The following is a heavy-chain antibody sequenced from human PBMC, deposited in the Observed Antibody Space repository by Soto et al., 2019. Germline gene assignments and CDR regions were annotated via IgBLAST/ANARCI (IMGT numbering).Heavy chain of an antibody. Sequence: EVQLLESGGGLVQPGGSLRLSCAASGFTFSSYAMSWVRQAPGKGLEWVSFVSGSGGSTYYADSVKGRFTISRDNSKNTLHLQMNSLSGEDTAIYYCAKDWAAYCSGDSCFGFFDNWGQGTLVTVSS. D-gene: IGHD2-15*01. CDR3: AKDWAAYCSGDSCFGFFDN. CDR2: VSGSGGST. J-gene: IGHJ4*02. V-gene: IGHV3-23*01. CDR1: GFTFSSYA.